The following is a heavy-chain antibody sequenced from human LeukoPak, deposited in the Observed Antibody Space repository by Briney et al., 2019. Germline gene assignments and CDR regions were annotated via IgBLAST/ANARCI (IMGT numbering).Heavy chain of an antibody. Sequence: GGSLRLSCAASGFTFSSYSMNWVRQAPGKGLEWVSYISSSSSTIYYADSVKGRFTISRDNAKNSLYLQMNSLRDEDTAVYYCARGPTYYYDSSGYFISGFDYWGQGTLVTVSS. D-gene: IGHD3-22*01. J-gene: IGHJ4*02. CDR1: GFTFSSYS. CDR2: ISSSSSTI. V-gene: IGHV3-48*02. CDR3: ARGPTYYYDSSGYFISGFDY.